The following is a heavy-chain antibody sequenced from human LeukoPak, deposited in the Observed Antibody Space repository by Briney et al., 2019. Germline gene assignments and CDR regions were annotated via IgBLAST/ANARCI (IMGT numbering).Heavy chain of an antibody. CDR1: GGTFGNHA. J-gene: IGHJ4*02. V-gene: IGHV1-69*13. CDR2: IILTFGSA. CDR3: ARDSNSGSRGGY. Sequence: SVKVSCKASGGTFGNHAISWVRQVPGQGLEWMGGIILTFGSANYAQKFQGRVTITADESTSTAYMELSSLRYEDTAMYYCARDSNSGSRGGYWGQGTLVIVSS. D-gene: IGHD1-26*01.